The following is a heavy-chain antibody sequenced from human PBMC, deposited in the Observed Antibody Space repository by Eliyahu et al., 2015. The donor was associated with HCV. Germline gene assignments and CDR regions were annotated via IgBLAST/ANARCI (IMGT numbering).Heavy chain of an antibody. Sequence: EVQLVESGGALIQPGGSLRLSCAVSGFTVSSHYMNWVRQAPGKGLEGVXSINSGGTTXYADSVTGRFTIXRDNSRNTLHLQMNSLRAEDTAVYYCARDGKGLLRASDHWGQGTLVTVSS. V-gene: IGHV3-53*01. CDR3: ARDGKGLLRASDH. CDR2: INSGGTT. D-gene: IGHD3-16*01. CDR1: GFTVSSHY. J-gene: IGHJ4*02.